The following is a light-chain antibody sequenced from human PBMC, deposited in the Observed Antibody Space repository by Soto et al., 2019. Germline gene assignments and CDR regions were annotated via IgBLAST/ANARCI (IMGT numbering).Light chain of an antibody. CDR2: DVS. J-gene: IGKJ1*01. V-gene: IGKV1-5*01. CDR1: QSISNH. Sequence: DIQMTQSPSTLSASVGDRVTITCRASQSISNHLNWYQQKPGKAPKLLISDVSKLERGVASRFSGSGSGTEFTLTISSMQPDDLATYYCQQYHGFSRTFGQGTKVDIK. CDR3: QQYHGFSRT.